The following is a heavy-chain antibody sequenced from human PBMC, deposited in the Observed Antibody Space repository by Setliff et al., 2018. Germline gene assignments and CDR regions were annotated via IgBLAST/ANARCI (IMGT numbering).Heavy chain of an antibody. Sequence: SETLSLTCSVSGYSITTGHYWGWIRQSPGRGLEWIGSIYNDGSTHYNPSLRSRITLSVDTSKNQFSLRLSFVTAADTAIYYCARHRYVSGWPEDFWGQGTLVTVS. CDR1: GYSITTGHY. J-gene: IGHJ4*02. CDR3: ARHRYVSGWPEDF. V-gene: IGHV4-38-2*02. CDR2: IYNDGST. D-gene: IGHD6-19*01.